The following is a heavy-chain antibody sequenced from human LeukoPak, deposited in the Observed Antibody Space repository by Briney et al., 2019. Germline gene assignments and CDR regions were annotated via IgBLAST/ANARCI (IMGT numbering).Heavy chain of an antibody. CDR3: AKDGSGSYYSLYYFDY. CDR2: ISYDGSNT. J-gene: IGHJ4*02. Sequence: GGSLRLSCAASGFTFSSYGMHWVRQAPGKGLEWVAVISYDGSNTYYADPVKGRFTISRDNSKNTLYLQMNSLRAEDTAVYYCAKDGSGSYYSLYYFDYWGQGTLVTVSS. V-gene: IGHV3-30*18. D-gene: IGHD3-10*01. CDR1: GFTFSSYG.